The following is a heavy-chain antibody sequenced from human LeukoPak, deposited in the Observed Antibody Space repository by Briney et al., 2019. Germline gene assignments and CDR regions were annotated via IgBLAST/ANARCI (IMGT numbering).Heavy chain of an antibody. V-gene: IGHV1-18*01. D-gene: IGHD3-3*01. CDR2: ISAYNGNT. Sequence: GASVKVSCKASGYTFTSYGISWVRQAPGQGLEYMGWISAYNGNTNYAQKLQGRVTMTTDTSTSTAYMELRSLRSDDTAVYYCARDEGRADYDFWSGYPTYNWFDPWGQGTLVTVSS. CDR1: GYTFTSYG. J-gene: IGHJ5*02. CDR3: ARDEGRADYDFWSGYPTYNWFDP.